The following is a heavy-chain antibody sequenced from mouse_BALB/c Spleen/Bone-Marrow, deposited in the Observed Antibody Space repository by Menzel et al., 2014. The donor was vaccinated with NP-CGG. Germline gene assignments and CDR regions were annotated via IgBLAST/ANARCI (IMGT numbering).Heavy chain of an antibody. D-gene: IGHD2-1*01. J-gene: IGHJ2*01. CDR3: ARGLYGNSGY. CDR2: IDPSDSYT. V-gene: IGHV1-69*02. Sequence: VQLQQSGAELVKPGASVKLSCKASGYTFTSYWMHWVKQRPGQGLEWIGEIDPSDSYTNYNQKFKGKATLTVDKSSSTXXXXXSSLTSEDSAVYYCARGLYGNSGYWGQGTTLTVSS. CDR1: GYTFTSYW.